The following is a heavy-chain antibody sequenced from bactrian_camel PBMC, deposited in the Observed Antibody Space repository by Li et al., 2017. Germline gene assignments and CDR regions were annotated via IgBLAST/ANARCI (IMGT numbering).Heavy chain of an antibody. CDR3: AEGRGSRGEHCYSLNY. CDR1: GVSYSPDC. CDR2: IDSDGRTR. Sequence: DVQLVESGGGSVQSGGSLRLSCAASGVSYSPDCMGWFRQGPGKEREGVQAIDSDGRTRYGKIDSVKGRFTISRDSAKNTVYLQMNNLQPEDTATYYCAEGRGSRGEHCYSLNYWGQGTQVTV. J-gene: IGHJ4*01. V-gene: IGHV3S40*01. D-gene: IGHD6*01.